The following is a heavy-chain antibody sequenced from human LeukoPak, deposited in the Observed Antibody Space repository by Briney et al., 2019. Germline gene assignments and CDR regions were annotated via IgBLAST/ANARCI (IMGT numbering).Heavy chain of an antibody. CDR2: IIPIFGTA. V-gene: IGHV1-69*05. J-gene: IGHJ5*02. CDR3: ANAQRITIFGVVWWFDP. D-gene: IGHD3-3*01. Sequence: SVKVSCKASGYTFTSYGISWVRQAPGQRLEWMGGIIPIFGTANYAQKFQGRVTITTDESTSTAYMELSSLRSEDTAVYYCANAQRITIFGVVWWFDPWGQGTLVTVSS. CDR1: GYTFTSYG.